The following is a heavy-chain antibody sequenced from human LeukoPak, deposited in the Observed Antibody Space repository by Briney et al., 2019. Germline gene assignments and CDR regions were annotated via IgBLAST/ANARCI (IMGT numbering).Heavy chain of an antibody. J-gene: IGHJ4*02. CDR3: ARVPLVGAESAVYSFDC. CDR2: IYYSGGT. CDR1: GGSISSYY. D-gene: IGHD1-26*01. Sequence: SETLSLTCTVSGGSISSYYWSWIRQPPGKGLEWIGYIYYSGGTNYNPSLKSRVTISVDTSKNQSSLKLSSVTAADTAVYYCARVPLVGAESAVYSFDCWGQGTLVTVSS. V-gene: IGHV4-59*01.